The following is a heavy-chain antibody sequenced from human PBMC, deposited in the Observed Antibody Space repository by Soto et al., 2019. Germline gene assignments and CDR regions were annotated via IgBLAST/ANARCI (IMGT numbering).Heavy chain of an antibody. CDR2: ISSSSSTI. CDR3: ARAIYLSPYYFDY. CDR1: GFTFSSYT. V-gene: IGHV3-48*01. J-gene: IGHJ4*02. Sequence: EVQLVESGGGLVQPGGSLRLSCAASGFTFSSYTRNWVRQAPGKGLEWVSYISSSSSTIYYADSVKGRFAISRDNAKNSLYLQMNSLRAEDTAVYYCARAIYLSPYYFDYWGQGTLVTVSS. D-gene: IGHD3-9*01.